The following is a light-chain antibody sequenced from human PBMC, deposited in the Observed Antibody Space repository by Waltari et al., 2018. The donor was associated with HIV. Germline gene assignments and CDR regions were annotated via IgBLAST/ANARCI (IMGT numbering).Light chain of an antibody. CDR2: DNN. CDR3: GTWDSSVSAGV. V-gene: IGLV1-51*01. CDR1: TSNIGKNY. J-gene: IGLJ3*02. Sequence: QSVLTQPPSVSAAPGQKVTIPCSGSTSNIGKNYVSWYQQIPETAPKPIIYDNNKRPSGIPDRFSGSKSGTSATLAITGLQTGDEADYFCGTWDSSVSAGVFGGGTKLTVL.